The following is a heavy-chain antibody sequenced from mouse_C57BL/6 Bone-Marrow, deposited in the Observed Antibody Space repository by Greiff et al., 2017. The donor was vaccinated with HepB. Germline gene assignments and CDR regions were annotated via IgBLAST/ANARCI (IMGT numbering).Heavy chain of an antibody. CDR1: GYTFTSYW. CDR3: ASLAGTDWYFDV. J-gene: IGHJ1*03. Sequence: VQLQQSGTELVKPGASVKLSCKASGYTFTSYWMHWVKQRPGQGLEWIGNINPSNGGTNYNEKFKSKATLTVDKSSSTAYMQLSSLTSEDSAVYYCASLAGTDWYFDVWGTGTTVTVSS. V-gene: IGHV1-53*01. D-gene: IGHD4-1*01. CDR2: INPSNGGT.